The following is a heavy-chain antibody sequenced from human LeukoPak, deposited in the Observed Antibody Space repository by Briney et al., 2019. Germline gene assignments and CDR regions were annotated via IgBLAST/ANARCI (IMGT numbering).Heavy chain of an antibody. CDR3: ATDYDILTGYYRDPSGFDY. CDR1: GGSISSGSYY. V-gene: IGHV4-61*02. CDR2: FYTSGST. D-gene: IGHD3-9*01. J-gene: IGHJ4*02. Sequence: PSQTLSLTYTVSGGSISSGSYYWSWIRQPAGKGLEWIGRFYTSGSTNYNPSLKSRVTISVDTSKNQFSLKLSSVTAADTAVYYCATDYDILTGYYRDPSGFDYWGQGTLVTVSS.